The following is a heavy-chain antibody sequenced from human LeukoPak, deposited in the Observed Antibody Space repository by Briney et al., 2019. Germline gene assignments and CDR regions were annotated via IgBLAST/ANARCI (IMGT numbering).Heavy chain of an antibody. CDR1: GYSISSGYY. CDR2: IYHSGST. V-gene: IGHV4-38-2*02. J-gene: IGHJ4*02. D-gene: IGHD5-12*01. CDR3: ASGGDYGYDFDY. Sequence: SETLSLTCTVSGYSISSGYYWGWIRQPPGKGLEWIGSIYHSGSTYYNPSLKSRVTISVDTSKNQFSLKLTSVTAADTAVYYCASGGDYGYDFDYWGQGTLVTVSS.